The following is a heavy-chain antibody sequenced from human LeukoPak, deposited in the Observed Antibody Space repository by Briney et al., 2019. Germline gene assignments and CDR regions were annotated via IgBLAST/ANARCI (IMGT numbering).Heavy chain of an antibody. CDR3: ARMRSDAFDI. V-gene: IGHV1-69*06. CDR2: LIPIFGTA. CDR1: GGPFNSCS. Sequence: SVKVSCKASGGPFNSCSINWVRLAPGQGLEWMGGLIPIFGTANYAQKFQGRVTVTADKSTSTTYLELSSLRSEDTAVYYCARMRSDAFDIWGQGTMVTVSS. J-gene: IGHJ3*02.